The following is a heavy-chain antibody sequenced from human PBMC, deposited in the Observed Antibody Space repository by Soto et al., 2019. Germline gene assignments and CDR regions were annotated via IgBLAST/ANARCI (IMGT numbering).Heavy chain of an antibody. CDR2: ISYDGSNK. CDR3: ARELVLGLKSAFDM. J-gene: IGHJ3*02. D-gene: IGHD2-15*01. Sequence: GGSLRLSCVASGFTFNNYGMHWVRQAPGKGLEWVSIISYDGSNKYYAGSVMGRFTISRDNSKNTLYLQMNSLRDEDTAVYFCARELVLGLKSAFDMWGQGALVTVSS. CDR1: GFTFNNYG. V-gene: IGHV3-30*03.